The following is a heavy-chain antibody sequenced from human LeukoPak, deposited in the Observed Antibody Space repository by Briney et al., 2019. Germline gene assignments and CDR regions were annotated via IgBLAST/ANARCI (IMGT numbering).Heavy chain of an antibody. CDR2: IYYSGST. CDR3: ARDRYYDFWSGYYTGSDY. D-gene: IGHD3-3*01. J-gene: IGHJ4*02. V-gene: IGHV4-59*01. CDR1: GGSISSYY. Sequence: SETLSLTCTVSGGSISSYYWSWIRQPPGKGLEWIGYIYYSGSTNYNPSLKSRVTISVDTSKNQFSLKLSSVTAADTAVYYCARDRYYDFWSGYYTGSDYWGQGTLVTVSS.